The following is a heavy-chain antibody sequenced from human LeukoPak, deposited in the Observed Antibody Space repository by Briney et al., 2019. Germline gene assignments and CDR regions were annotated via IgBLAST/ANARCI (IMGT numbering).Heavy chain of an antibody. V-gene: IGHV1-2*02. Sequence: ASVKVSCKASGYTFTGFYVHWGRQAPGQGLEWMGWINPNGGGTNYAQKFQGRVTMTRDTSISTAYMELSRLRSDDTAVYFCASFLAVATNAFDVWGQGTMVTVSS. CDR3: ASFLAVATNAFDV. CDR1: GYTFTGFY. J-gene: IGHJ3*01. CDR2: INPNGGGT. D-gene: IGHD6-19*01.